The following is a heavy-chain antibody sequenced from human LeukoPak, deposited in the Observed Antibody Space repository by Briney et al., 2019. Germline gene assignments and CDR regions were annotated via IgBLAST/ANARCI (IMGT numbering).Heavy chain of an antibody. Sequence: GGSLRLSCAASGLTFSSYWMSWVRQAPGKGLEWVANINQDGSEIYYVDSVKGRFTISRDNAKNSLYLQMNSLRADDTAVYYCARDWVRSSCTDWGQGTLVTVSS. D-gene: IGHD6-13*01. CDR2: INQDGSEI. V-gene: IGHV3-7*01. CDR3: ARDWVRSSCTD. J-gene: IGHJ4*02. CDR1: GLTFSSYW.